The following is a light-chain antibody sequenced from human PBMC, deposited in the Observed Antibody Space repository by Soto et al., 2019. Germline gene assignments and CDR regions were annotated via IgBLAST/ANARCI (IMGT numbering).Light chain of an antibody. CDR1: SSDVGGHNY. CDR2: EVN. J-gene: IGLJ1*01. Sequence: QSALTQPASVSGSPGQSITISCTGTSSDVGGHNYVSWYQQHPGKAPKLMIYEVNNRPSGVSNRFSGSKSGNTASLTISGLQAEDEADYYCGSYTSSTTLGVFGTGTKLTVL. CDR3: GSYTSSTTLGV. V-gene: IGLV2-14*01.